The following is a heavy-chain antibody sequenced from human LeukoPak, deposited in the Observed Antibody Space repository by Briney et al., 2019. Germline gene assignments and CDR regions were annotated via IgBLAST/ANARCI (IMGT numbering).Heavy chain of an antibody. V-gene: IGHV1-69*04. CDR1: GGTFSSYA. CDR2: IIPILGIA. CDR3: ARCSSPSCYGGFDP. D-gene: IGHD2-2*01. Sequence: GASVKVSCKASGGTFSSYAISWVRQAPGQGLERMGRIIPILGIANYAQKFQGRVTITADKSTSTAYMELSSLRSEDTAVYYCARCSSPSCYGGFDPWGQGTLVTVSS. J-gene: IGHJ5*02.